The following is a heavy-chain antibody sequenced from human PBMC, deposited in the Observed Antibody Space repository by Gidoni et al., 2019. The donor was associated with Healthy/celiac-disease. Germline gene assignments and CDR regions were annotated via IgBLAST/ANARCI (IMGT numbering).Heavy chain of an antibody. Sequence: QVQLQQWGAGLLKPSETLSLTCAVYGGSFSGYYWSWIRQPPGKGLEWIGEINHSGSTNYNPSLKSRVTISVDTSKNQFSLKLSSVTAADTAVYYCARRATTVRTNWFDPWGQGTLVTVSS. D-gene: IGHD4-17*01. CDR2: INHSGST. CDR3: ARRATTVRTNWFDP. J-gene: IGHJ5*02. CDR1: GGSFSGYY. V-gene: IGHV4-34*01.